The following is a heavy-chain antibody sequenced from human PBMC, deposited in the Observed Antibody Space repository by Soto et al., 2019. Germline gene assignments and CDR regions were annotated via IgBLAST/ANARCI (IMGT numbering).Heavy chain of an antibody. V-gene: IGHV3-48*03. CDR2: ISSSGSTI. D-gene: IGHD5-12*01. CDR3: AREGGYDTFDY. Sequence: GESLRLSCAASGFTFSSYEMNWVRQAPGKGLEWLSYISSSGSTIYYADSLEGRFSISRDNAKNSLYLQMNSLRAEDTAVYYCAREGGYDTFDYWGQGTLVTVSS. CDR1: GFTFSSYE. J-gene: IGHJ4*02.